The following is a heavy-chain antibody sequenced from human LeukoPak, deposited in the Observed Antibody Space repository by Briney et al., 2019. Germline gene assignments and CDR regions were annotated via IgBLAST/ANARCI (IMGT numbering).Heavy chain of an antibody. Sequence: GGSLRLSCVGTGFNFGSYVMSWVRQAPGKGLEWVSVISGSGHSTYYADFVKGRFTISRDNSKNTLYLQMNSLRGEDTAVYYCAQDQAGSGHYADYWGQGTLVTVSS. CDR1: GFNFGSYV. V-gene: IGHV3-23*01. CDR2: ISGSGHST. J-gene: IGHJ4*02. D-gene: IGHD3-10*01. CDR3: AQDQAGSGHYADY.